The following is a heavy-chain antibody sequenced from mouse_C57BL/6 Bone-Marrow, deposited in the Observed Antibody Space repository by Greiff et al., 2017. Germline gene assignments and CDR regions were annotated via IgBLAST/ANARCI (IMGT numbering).Heavy chain of an antibody. V-gene: IGHV1-69*01. CDR2: IDPSDSYT. CDR3: ARDGYDGAWFAY. D-gene: IGHD2-2*01. Sequence: QVQLKQPGAELVMPGASVKLSCKASGYTFTSYWMHWVKQRPGQGLEWIGEIDPSDSYTNYNKKFKGKSTLTVDKSSSTAYMQLSSLTSEDSAVYYCARDGYDGAWFAYWGQGTLVTVSA. J-gene: IGHJ3*01. CDR1: GYTFTSYW.